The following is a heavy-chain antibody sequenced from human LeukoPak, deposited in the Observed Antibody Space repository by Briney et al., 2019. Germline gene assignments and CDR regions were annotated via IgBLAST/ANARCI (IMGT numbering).Heavy chain of an antibody. CDR3: ARDPYKHNDYSNYGAFDI. CDR2: IKQDGSEK. Sequence: GGSLRLSCAASGFTFSSYWMSWVRQAPGKGLEWVANIKQDGSEKYYVDSVKGRFTISRDNAKNSLYLQMNSLRAEDTAVFYCARDPYKHNDYSNYGAFDIWGQGTMVTVSS. J-gene: IGHJ3*02. D-gene: IGHD4-11*01. CDR1: GFTFSSYW. V-gene: IGHV3-7*01.